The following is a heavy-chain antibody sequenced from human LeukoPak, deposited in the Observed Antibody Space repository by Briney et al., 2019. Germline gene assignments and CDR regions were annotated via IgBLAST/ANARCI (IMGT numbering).Heavy chain of an antibody. CDR2: IYYSGSA. J-gene: IGHJ4*02. Sequence: PSETLSLTCTVSGGSLSSYYWSWIRQPPGKGLEWIGYIYYSGSAKYNPSLKSRVTISVDTSKNQFSLKLSSVTAGDTAVYYCARAPGIAAAGAHFDFWGQGTLVTVSS. V-gene: IGHV4-59*01. D-gene: IGHD6-13*01. CDR1: GGSLSSYY. CDR3: ARAPGIAAAGAHFDF.